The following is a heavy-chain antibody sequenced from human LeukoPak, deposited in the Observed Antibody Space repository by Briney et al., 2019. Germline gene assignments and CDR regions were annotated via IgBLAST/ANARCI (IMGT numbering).Heavy chain of an antibody. D-gene: IGHD1-26*01. CDR2: ITNDGSST. V-gene: IGHV3-74*01. CDR3: AKDFKVDIVGATPHFDY. Sequence: GGSLRLSCAASGLTFSSHWMHWVRQAPGKGLVWVSRITNDGSSTTYADSVKGRFTISRDNAKNSLYLQMNSLRAEDTALYYCAKDFKVDIVGATPHFDYWGQGTLVTVSS. J-gene: IGHJ4*02. CDR1: GLTFSSHW.